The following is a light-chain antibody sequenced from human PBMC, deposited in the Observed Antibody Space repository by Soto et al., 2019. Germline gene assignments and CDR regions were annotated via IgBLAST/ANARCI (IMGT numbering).Light chain of an antibody. Sequence: DIVMTQSPLSLPVTPGEPASISCRSSQSLLHSNGYNYLDWYLQKPGQSPRRLIYKASNRDSGVPDRFSGSGSGTDFTLKISRVEVEDVGVYYCMQGKYWPPIPFGQGTRLEIK. CDR3: MQGKYWPPIP. CDR2: KAS. J-gene: IGKJ5*01. CDR1: QSLLHSNGYNY. V-gene: IGKV2-30*02.